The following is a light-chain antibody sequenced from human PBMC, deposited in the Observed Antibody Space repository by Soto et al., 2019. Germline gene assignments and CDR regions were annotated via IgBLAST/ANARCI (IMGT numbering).Light chain of an antibody. Sequence: QSVLTQPPSVSAAPGQKVTISCSGSNSNIGNNYVSWYQHLPGTAPKLLIYDNNKRPSGIPDRFSGSKSGTSATLGITGLQTGDEADYYCATWDSSLSAAGFGPGTKLTVL. J-gene: IGLJ1*01. CDR3: ATWDSSLSAAG. CDR2: DNN. CDR1: NSNIGNNY. V-gene: IGLV1-51*01.